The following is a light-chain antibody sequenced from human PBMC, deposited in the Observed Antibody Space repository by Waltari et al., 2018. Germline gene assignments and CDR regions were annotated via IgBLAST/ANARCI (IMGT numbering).Light chain of an antibody. CDR1: YNVDVF. CDR3: QQSHGCPFT. J-gene: IGKJ2*01. Sequence: DIQMTQSPSSLSTSVGDRVTISCRASYNVDVFLNWYQQKPGKAPKFLIYGASSLQSGVPSRFSGSGTGTDLSLTITSLQPEDSATYYCQQSHGCPFTFGQGTKLEIK. V-gene: IGKV1-39*01. CDR2: GAS.